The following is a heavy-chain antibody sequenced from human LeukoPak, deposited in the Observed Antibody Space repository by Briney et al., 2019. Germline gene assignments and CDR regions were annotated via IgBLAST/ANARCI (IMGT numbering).Heavy chain of an antibody. D-gene: IGHD6-13*01. V-gene: IGHV3-7*01. Sequence: GGSLRLSYEVSGFTFTDYWMNWVRQAPGKGPEWEASIRQDGSEKTYVDSVKVRFTISRDNTKNSLSLQLNGLRAEDTAVYYCARDGTAAGLYFDLWGQGTLVTVSS. CDR2: IRQDGSEK. CDR1: GFTFTDYW. CDR3: ARDGTAAGLYFDL. J-gene: IGHJ4*01.